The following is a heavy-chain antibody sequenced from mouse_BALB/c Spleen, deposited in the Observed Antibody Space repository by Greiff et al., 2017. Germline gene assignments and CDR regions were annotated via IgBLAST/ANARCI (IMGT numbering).Heavy chain of an antibody. Sequence: VQLQQSGAELVRPGASVTLSCKASGYTFTDYEMHWVKQTPVHGLEWIGAIDPETGGTAYNQKFKGKATLTADKSSSTAYMELRSLTSEDSAVYYCTTGPFAYWGQGTLVTVSA. CDR1: GYTFTDYE. CDR3: TTGPFAY. V-gene: IGHV1-15*01. J-gene: IGHJ3*01. CDR2: IDPETGGT.